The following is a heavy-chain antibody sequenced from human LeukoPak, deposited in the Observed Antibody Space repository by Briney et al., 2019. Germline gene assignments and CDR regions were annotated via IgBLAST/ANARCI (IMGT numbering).Heavy chain of an antibody. CDR2: IWYDGNNK. Sequence: GRSLRLSCAASGFTFSSYGMHWVRQAPGKGLEWVALIWYDGNNKYYADSVKGRFTISRDNSKNTLYLQLNGLRAEDTAVYYCARQHCSGGDCYFFDWGQGTLVTVSS. V-gene: IGHV3-33*01. J-gene: IGHJ4*02. CDR3: ARQHCSGGDCYFFD. CDR1: GFTFSSYG. D-gene: IGHD2-15*01.